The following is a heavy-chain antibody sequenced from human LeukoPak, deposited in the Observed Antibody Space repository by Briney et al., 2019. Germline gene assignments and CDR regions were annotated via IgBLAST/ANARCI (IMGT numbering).Heavy chain of an antibody. Sequence: GGSLRLSCAASGFTFRIYAMTWVRQAPGKGLEWVSTIIGNGGTTYYADSVKGRAAISRDNSKNTVFLQLNSLRAEDTAVYFCAKDEAVAGSDFFDYWGRGTLVTVSS. D-gene: IGHD6-19*01. J-gene: IGHJ4*02. V-gene: IGHV3-23*01. CDR3: AKDEAVAGSDFFDY. CDR2: IIGNGGTT. CDR1: GFTFRIYA.